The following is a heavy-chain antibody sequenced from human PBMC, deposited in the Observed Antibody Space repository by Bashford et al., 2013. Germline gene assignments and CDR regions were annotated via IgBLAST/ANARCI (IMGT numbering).Heavy chain of an antibody. CDR3: NYWCVVGVVGVLPQYNKYLQH. CDR2: ILQWER. D-gene: IGHD2-15*01. CDR1: GGSISSYY. J-gene: IGHJ1*01. Sequence: SETLSLTCTVSGGSISSYYWSWIRQPPREGTGVDWVYILQWERRLPTPSLKSRVSISIDTSKNQFSLRLTLVSTVWTDTAVVNYWCVVGVVGVLPQYNKYLQHVGPG. V-gene: IGHV4-59*01.